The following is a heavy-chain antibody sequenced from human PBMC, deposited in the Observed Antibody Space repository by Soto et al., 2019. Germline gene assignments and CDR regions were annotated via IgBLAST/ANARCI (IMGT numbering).Heavy chain of an antibody. D-gene: IGHD2-8*01. J-gene: IGHJ5*02. Sequence: GESLKISCQGSGYSFTSYWIGWVRQVPGKGLEWMGIIYPGDSDTRYGPSFQGQVTISVDKSISTAYLQWSSLKTSDTAMYYCARCPPSYCTSGRFDPWGQGTLVTVSS. CDR3: ARCPPSYCTSGRFDP. CDR2: IYPGDSDT. CDR1: GYSFTSYW. V-gene: IGHV5-51*01.